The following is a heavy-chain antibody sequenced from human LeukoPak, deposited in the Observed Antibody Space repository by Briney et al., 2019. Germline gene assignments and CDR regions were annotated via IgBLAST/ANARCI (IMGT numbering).Heavy chain of an antibody. CDR1: GYTFTGYY. CDR2: INPNRGGT. V-gene: IGHV1-2*02. J-gene: IGHJ4*02. Sequence: VASVKVSCKASGYTFTGYYMHWVRQAPGQGLEWMGWINPNRGGTNYAQKFQGRVTMTRDMSISTAYMELSSLRSDDTAVYYCASSYDSSGYIDYWGQGTLVTVSS. CDR3: ASSYDSSGYIDY. D-gene: IGHD3-22*01.